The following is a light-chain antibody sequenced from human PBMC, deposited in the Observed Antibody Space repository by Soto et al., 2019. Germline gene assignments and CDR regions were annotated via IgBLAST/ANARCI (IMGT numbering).Light chain of an antibody. CDR2: EVT. CDR3: GSYTRGSNWG. J-gene: IGLJ3*02. V-gene: IGLV2-14*01. Sequence: QSALTQPASVSGSPGQSITISCTGTSSDVGGYNYVSWYQNHPGKAPTLMIYEVTNRPSGVSDRFSGSKSGSTASLPISGLQAEEEAAYFCGSYTRGSNWGFGGGTKLTVL. CDR1: SSDVGGYNY.